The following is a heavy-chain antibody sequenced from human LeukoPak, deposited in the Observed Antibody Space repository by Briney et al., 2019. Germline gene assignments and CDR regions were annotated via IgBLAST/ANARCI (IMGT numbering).Heavy chain of an antibody. V-gene: IGHV3-23*01. CDR3: ARRVQPNAGPFDP. J-gene: IGHJ5*02. Sequence: GGSLRLSCAASGFTFSGCALSWVRQAPGKGLEWVAGISGDGAKTYYADSVKARFTISRDNSKNTLFLQMDRPRAEDTAVYYCARRVQPNAGPFDPWGQGTLASVS. CDR2: ISGDGAKT. D-gene: IGHD3-10*01. CDR1: GFTFSGCA.